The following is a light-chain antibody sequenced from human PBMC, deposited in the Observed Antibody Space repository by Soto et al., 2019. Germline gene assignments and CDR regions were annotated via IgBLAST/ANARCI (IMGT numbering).Light chain of an antibody. CDR2: AAS. CDR1: QSIHLY. Sequence: DIQMTQSPSSLSASVGDRVPITCRASQSIHLYLNWYQQKPGTAPKVMSYAASNFQRGVPSRCRGSGSGTHFTLTISSLKPEDFETYYCQQLHGYPITFGQGTRLEIK. J-gene: IGKJ5*01. CDR3: QQLHGYPIT. V-gene: IGKV1-9*01.